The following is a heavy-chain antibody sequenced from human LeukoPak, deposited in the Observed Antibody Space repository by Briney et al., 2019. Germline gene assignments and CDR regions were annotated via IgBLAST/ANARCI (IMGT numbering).Heavy chain of an antibody. CDR3: AKDHGIAAAGLLDY. CDR1: GFTFSSHS. CDR2: ISGSGGST. D-gene: IGHD6-13*01. Sequence: GGSLRLSCAASGFTFSSHSMNWVRQAPGKGLEWVSGISGSGGSTYYADSVKGRFTISRDNSKNTLYLQMNSLRAEDTAVYYCAKDHGIAAAGLLDYWGQGTLVTVSS. J-gene: IGHJ4*02. V-gene: IGHV3-23*01.